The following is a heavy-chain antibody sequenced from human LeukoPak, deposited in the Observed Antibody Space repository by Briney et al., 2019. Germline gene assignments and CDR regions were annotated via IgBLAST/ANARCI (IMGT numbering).Heavy chain of an antibody. CDR2: ILYDGRNK. CDR1: GFTFSSYA. CDR3: AREWSVAGSALTDY. Sequence: GGSLRLSCAASGFTFSSYAMHWVRQAPGKGLEWVAVILYDGRNKYYAESVKGPFTISRDNSKNTLYLKMNSLRAEDTAVYSCAREWSVAGSALTDYWGQGTLVTVSS. V-gene: IGHV3-30*04. D-gene: IGHD6-13*01. J-gene: IGHJ4*02.